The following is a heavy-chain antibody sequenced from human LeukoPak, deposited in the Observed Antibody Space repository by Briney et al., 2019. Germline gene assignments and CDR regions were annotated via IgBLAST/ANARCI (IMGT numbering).Heavy chain of an antibody. CDR3: ARVLSAEWLDDYGMDV. J-gene: IGHJ6*02. CDR2: IYYSGST. D-gene: IGHD6-19*01. V-gene: IGHV4-59*01. CDR1: GGSISSYY. Sequence: PSETLSLTCTVSGGSISSYYWSWIRQPPGKGLEWIGYIYYSGSTNYNPSLKSRVTISVDTSKNQFSLKLSSVTAADTAVYYCARVLSAEWLDDYGMDVWGQGTTVTVSS.